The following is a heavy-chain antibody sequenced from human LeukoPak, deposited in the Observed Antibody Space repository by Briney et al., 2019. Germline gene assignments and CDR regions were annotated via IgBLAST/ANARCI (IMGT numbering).Heavy chain of an antibody. CDR2: IYYGGGT. CDR1: GGSISSSSYY. D-gene: IGHD6-13*01. Sequence: SETLSLTCTVSGGSISSSSYYWGWIRQPPGKGLEWLGSIYYGGGTYYSPSLKSRVTISVDTSKSQFSLKLSSVTAADTAVYYCARTGYSSSWFSERVNWFDPWGQGTLVTVSS. J-gene: IGHJ5*02. CDR3: ARTGYSSSWFSERVNWFDP. V-gene: IGHV4-39*01.